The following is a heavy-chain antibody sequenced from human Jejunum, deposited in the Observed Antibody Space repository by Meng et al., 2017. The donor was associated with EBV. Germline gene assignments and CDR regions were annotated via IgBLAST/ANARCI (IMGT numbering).Heavy chain of an antibody. CDR2: IYHIGST. CDR3: ARGGPDFGDYVPFDY. D-gene: IGHD4-17*01. Sequence: LQRQDSGSGLGKPSQTLSLTCAVSGDSITRGAYLWSWIRQPPGKGLEWIGNIYHIGSTYYNPSLKSRVTISVDRSKNQFSLKLTSVTAADTAVYYCARGGPDFGDYVPFDYWGQGTLVTVSS. V-gene: IGHV4-30-2*01. J-gene: IGHJ4*02. CDR1: GDSITRGAYL.